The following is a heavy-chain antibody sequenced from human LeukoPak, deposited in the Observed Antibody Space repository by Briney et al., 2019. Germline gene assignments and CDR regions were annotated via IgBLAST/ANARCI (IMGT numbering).Heavy chain of an antibody. Sequence: PSETLSLTCTVSGGSISSSSYYWGWIRQPPGKGLEWIGSIYYSGSTYYNPSLKSRVTISVDTSKHQFSLKLSSVTAADTPVYYCARRDWTKRGFDYWRQGTLVTVSS. CDR2: IYYSGST. D-gene: IGHD1/OR15-1a*01. V-gene: IGHV4-39*01. J-gene: IGHJ4*02. CDR3: ARRDWTKRGFDY. CDR1: GGSISSSSYY.